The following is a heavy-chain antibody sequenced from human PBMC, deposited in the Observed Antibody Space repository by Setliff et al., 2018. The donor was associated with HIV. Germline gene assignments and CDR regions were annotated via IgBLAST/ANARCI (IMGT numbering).Heavy chain of an antibody. CDR3: ARGYCTNGVCQSFDF. CDR2: ISAYNGNT. CDR1: GYTFTSSG. D-gene: IGHD2-8*01. J-gene: IGHJ4*02. Sequence: GASVKVSCKASGYTFTSSGISWVRQAPGQGLEWMGWISAYNGNTNYAQKLQGRVTMTTDTSTSTAYMELRSLRSDDTAVYYCARGYCTNGVCQSFDFWGQGTLVTVSS. V-gene: IGHV1-18*01.